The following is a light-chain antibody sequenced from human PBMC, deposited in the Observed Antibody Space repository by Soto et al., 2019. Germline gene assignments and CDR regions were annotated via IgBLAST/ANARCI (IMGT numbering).Light chain of an antibody. V-gene: IGKV1-5*01. J-gene: IGKJ1*01. CDR1: QSISTW. CDR2: DAS. CDR3: QQYNSYPWT. Sequence: DIPMTQSPSTLPASVGDRVTITCRASQSISTWLAWYQQKPGKAPKFLINDASNLESGVPSRFSGSGSGTEFTLTISSLQPDDFATYYCQQYNSYPWTFGQGTKVEIK.